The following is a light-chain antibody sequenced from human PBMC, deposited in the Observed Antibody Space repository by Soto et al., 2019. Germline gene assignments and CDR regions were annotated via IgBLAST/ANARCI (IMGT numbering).Light chain of an antibody. CDR3: QQYNNWLPRT. Sequence: EIVMTQSPATLSASPGERATLSCRASQSVSSNLAWYQQKPGQAPRLLIYGASTRATGIPARFSGSGSGTEFTLTISSLQSEDFAVYYCQQYNNWLPRTFGGGTKVEIK. J-gene: IGKJ4*01. V-gene: IGKV3-15*01. CDR2: GAS. CDR1: QSVSSN.